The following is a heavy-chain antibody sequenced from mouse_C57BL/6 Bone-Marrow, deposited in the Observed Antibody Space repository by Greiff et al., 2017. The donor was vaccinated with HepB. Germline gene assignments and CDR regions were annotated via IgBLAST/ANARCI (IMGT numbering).Heavy chain of an antibody. CDR2: ISNGGGST. CDR1: GFTFSDYY. D-gene: IGHD4-1*01. V-gene: IGHV5-12*01. CDR3: ARHRTGFAY. Sequence: EVMLVESGGGLVQPGGSLKLSCAASGFTFSDYYMYWVRQTPEKRLEWVAYISNGGGSTYYPVTVKGRFTISRDNAKNTLYLQMSRLKSEDTAMYYCARHRTGFAYWGQGTLVTVSA. J-gene: IGHJ3*01.